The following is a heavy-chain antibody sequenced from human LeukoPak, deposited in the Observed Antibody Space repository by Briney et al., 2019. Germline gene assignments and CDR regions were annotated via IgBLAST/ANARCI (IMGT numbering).Heavy chain of an antibody. V-gene: IGHV5-51*01. D-gene: IGHD5-12*01. CDR2: IYPGDSDT. Sequence: GESLKISCKGSGYSFTSYWIGWVRQMPGKGLEWMGIIYPGDSDTRYSPSFQGQVTISADKSISTAYLQWSSLKASDTAMYYCARHPGHSGYLVGDAFDIWGQGTMVTVSS. CDR1: GYSFTSYW. CDR3: ARHPGHSGYLVGDAFDI. J-gene: IGHJ3*02.